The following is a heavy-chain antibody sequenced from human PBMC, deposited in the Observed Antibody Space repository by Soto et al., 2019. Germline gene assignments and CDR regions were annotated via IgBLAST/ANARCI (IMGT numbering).Heavy chain of an antibody. Sequence: SETLSLTCAVSGGSVNNGSYYWSWIRQPPGKALEWIGYIYYSGSTNYNPSLKSRVIISKDTSKNQFSLKLKSVTAADTAVYYCAKEAIAAASTQYWGQGALVTVSS. J-gene: IGHJ4*02. CDR2: IYYSGST. V-gene: IGHV4-61*01. D-gene: IGHD6-13*01. CDR1: GGSVNNGSYY. CDR3: AKEAIAAASTQY.